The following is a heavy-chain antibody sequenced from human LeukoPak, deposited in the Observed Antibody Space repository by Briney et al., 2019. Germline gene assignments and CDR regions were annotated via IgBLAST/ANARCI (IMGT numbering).Heavy chain of an antibody. CDR3: ARHGDPIAAPDY. V-gene: IGHV4-39*01. D-gene: IGHD6-6*01. CDR2: IYYSGST. CDR1: GGSISSSSYY. Sequence: PSETLSLTCTVSGGSISSSSYYWGWIRQPPGKGLEWIGSIYYSGSTYYNPSFKSRVTISVDTSKNQFSLKLSSVTAADTAVYYCARHGDPIAAPDYWGQGTLVTVSS. J-gene: IGHJ4*02.